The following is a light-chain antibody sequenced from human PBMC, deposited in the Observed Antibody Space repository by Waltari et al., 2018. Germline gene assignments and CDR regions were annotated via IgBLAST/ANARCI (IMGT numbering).Light chain of an antibody. CDR1: SGSLSTTSY. V-gene: IGLV8-61*01. Sequence: QTVVTQEPSLSVSPGGTVPLTCALSSGSLSTTSYASWYQQTPGQAPHTLIYKSNTRSSGVPDRFSGSIFGNKAALTITGAQADDESDYYCLLYMGGGIWVFGGGTKLTVI. J-gene: IGLJ3*02. CDR2: KSN. CDR3: LLYMGGGIWV.